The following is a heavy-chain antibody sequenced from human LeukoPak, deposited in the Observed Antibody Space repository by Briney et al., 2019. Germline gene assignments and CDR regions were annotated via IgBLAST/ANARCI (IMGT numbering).Heavy chain of an antibody. CDR2: IRYDGSNK. CDR1: GFTFSSYG. Sequence: GGSLRLSCAASGFTFSSYGMHWVRQAPGKGLEWVAFIRYDGSNKYYADSVKGRFTISRDNSKNTLYLQMNSLRAEDTAVYYCAPSRGPKRLLDYWGEGNLVTVSS. D-gene: IGHD3-10*01. V-gene: IGHV3-30*02. CDR3: APSRGPKRLLDY. J-gene: IGHJ4*02.